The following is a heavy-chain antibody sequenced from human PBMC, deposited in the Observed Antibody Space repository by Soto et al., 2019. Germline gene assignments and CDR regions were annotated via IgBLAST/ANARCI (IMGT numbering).Heavy chain of an antibody. CDR3: ARYGRAAYHYYRLAV. J-gene: IGHJ6*02. CDR1: GYTFTSYG. Sequence: ASVKVSCKASGYTFTSYGISWVRQAPGQGLEWMGWISAYNGNTNYAQKLQGRVTMTTDTSTSTAYMELRSLRSDDTAVYYCARYGRAAYHYYRLAVWGQGTTVTVSS. D-gene: IGHD6-13*01. V-gene: IGHV1-18*01. CDR2: ISAYNGNT.